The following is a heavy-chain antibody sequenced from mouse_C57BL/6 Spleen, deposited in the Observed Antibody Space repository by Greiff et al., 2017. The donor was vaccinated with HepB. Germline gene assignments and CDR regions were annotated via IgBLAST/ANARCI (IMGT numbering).Heavy chain of an antibody. CDR2: IDPSDSYT. CDR1: GYTFTSYW. CDR3: ASRSDWYFDV. Sequence: QVQLQQPGAELVMPGASVKLSCKASGYTFTSYWMHWVKQRPGQGLEWIGEIDPSDSYTNYNQKFKGKSTLTVDKSSSTAYMQLSSLTSEDSAVYYCASRSDWYFDVWGTGTTVTVSS. V-gene: IGHV1-69*01. J-gene: IGHJ1*03.